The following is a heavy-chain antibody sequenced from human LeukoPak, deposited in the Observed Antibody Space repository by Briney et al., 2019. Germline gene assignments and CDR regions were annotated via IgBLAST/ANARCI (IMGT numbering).Heavy chain of an antibody. CDR2: INHSGST. Sequence: SETLSLTCAVYGGSFSGYYWSWIRQPPGKGLEWIGEINHSGSTNYNPSLKSRVTILVDTSKNKLFLQLSSVTAADAAVYYCASPHSRGRYRGRYSKHWGQGTLVTVSS. J-gene: IGHJ1*01. CDR1: GGSFSGYY. CDR3: ASPHSRGRYRGRYSKH. D-gene: IGHD6-19*01. V-gene: IGHV4-34*01.